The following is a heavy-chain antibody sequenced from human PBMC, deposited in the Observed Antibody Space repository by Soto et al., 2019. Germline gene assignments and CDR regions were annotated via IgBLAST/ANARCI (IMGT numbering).Heavy chain of an antibody. CDR3: AQSLRDYGLGRERANSFDP. V-gene: IGHV2-5*02. CDR1: GFSLSTTGVG. J-gene: IGHJ5*02. D-gene: IGHD3-10*01. Sequence: QITLKESGPTLVRPTQTLTLTCTFSGFSLSTTGVGVGWIRQPPGKALEWLALIYWDDDKRYSPSLKSRLTISKDTSKNEVILTMTNMDSVDTATYFCAQSLRDYGLGRERANSFDPWGQGTLVTVSS. CDR2: IYWDDDK.